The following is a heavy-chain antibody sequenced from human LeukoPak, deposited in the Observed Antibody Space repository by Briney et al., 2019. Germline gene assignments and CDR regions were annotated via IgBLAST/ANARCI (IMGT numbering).Heavy chain of an antibody. Sequence: AASVKVSCKASGYTFTSYGISWVRQAPGQGLEWMGWISAYNGNTNYAQKLQGRVTMTTDTSTSTAYMELRSLRSEDTAVYYCAREERRILRYFDWLSPTTYYFDYWGQGTLVTVSS. CDR1: GYTFTSYG. CDR3: AREERRILRYFDWLSPTTYYFDY. V-gene: IGHV1-18*01. J-gene: IGHJ4*02. D-gene: IGHD3-9*01. CDR2: ISAYNGNT.